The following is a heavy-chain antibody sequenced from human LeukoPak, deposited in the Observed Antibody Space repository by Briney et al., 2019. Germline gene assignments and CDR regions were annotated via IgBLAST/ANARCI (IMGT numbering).Heavy chain of an antibody. CDR3: ARGYNWNYQNAFDI. J-gene: IGHJ3*02. V-gene: IGHV3-30*03. CDR2: ISYDGSNK. Sequence: PGGSLRLSCAASGFTLSSYGMHWVRQAPGKGLEWVAVISYDGSNKYYADSVKGRFTISRDNSKNTLYLQMNSLRAEDTAVYYCARGYNWNYQNAFDIWGQGTMVTVSS. CDR1: GFTLSSYG. D-gene: IGHD1-7*01.